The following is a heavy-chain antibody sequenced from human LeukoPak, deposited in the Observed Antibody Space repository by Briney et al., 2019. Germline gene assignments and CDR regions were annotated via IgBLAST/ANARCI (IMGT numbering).Heavy chain of an antibody. CDR3: ARSVQLWSFDY. V-gene: IGHV4-59*01. J-gene: IGHJ4*02. CDR2: IYYSGST. CDR1: GGSISSYY. D-gene: IGHD5-18*01. Sequence: PSETLSLTCTVSGGSISSYYWSWIRQPPRKGLEWIGYIYYSGSTSSDPSLKSRVTISIDTSRNLFSLKLSSVTAADTAVYYCARSVQLWSFDYWGQGTLVTVSS.